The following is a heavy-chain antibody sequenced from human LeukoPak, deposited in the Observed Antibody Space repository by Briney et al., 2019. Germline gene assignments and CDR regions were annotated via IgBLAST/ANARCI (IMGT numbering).Heavy chain of an antibody. CDR2: ISWNSGSI. CDR3: AKALRYFDWLFQN. D-gene: IGHD3-9*01. J-gene: IGHJ4*02. CDR1: GFTFDDYA. V-gene: IGHV3-9*01. Sequence: PGGSLRLSCAASGFTFDDYAMHWVRQAPGKGLEWVSGISWNSGSIGYADSVKGRFTISRDNAKNSLYLQMISLRAEDTALYYCAKALRYFDWLFQNWGQGTLVTVSS.